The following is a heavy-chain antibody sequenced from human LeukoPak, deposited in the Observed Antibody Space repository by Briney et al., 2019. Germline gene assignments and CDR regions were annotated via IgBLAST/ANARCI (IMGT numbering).Heavy chain of an antibody. CDR2: IHTSGST. V-gene: IGHV4-4*07. D-gene: IGHD6-19*01. J-gene: IGHJ6*03. CDR3: ARENSGWYTYWYYYMDV. Sequence: SETLSLTCTVSGGSISSYYWSWIRQPAGKGLESIGRIHTSGSTNYNPSLKSRVTMSVDTSKNQFSLKLSSVTAADTAVYYCARENSGWYTYWYYYMDVWGKGTTVTISS. CDR1: GGSISSYY.